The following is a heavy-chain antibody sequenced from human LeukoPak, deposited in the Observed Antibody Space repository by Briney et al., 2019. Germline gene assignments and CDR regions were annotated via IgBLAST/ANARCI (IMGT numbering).Heavy chain of an antibody. D-gene: IGHD3-9*01. CDR1: GFTFSTYW. CDR2: INGDGSST. CDR3: ARDAGRYFDWLGY. V-gene: IGHV3-74*01. Sequence: SGGSLRLSCAASGFTFSTYWMHWVRQAPGKGLVWVSRINGDGSSTRYADSVKGRFTVSRDNSKNTLYLQMNSLRAEDTAVYYCARDAGRYFDWLGYWGQGTLVTVSS. J-gene: IGHJ4*02.